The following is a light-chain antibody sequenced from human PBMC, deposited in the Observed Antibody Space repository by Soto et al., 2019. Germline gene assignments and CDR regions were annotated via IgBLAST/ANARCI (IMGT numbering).Light chain of an antibody. V-gene: IGKV3-15*01. CDR3: RQYNSWPT. Sequence: FQQKPGQPPRLFIYGASIRAAGIPARFSGGGSETEFTLTIRSLQSEDFALYYCRQYNSWPTFGGGTKLDI. CDR2: GAS. J-gene: IGKJ4*01.